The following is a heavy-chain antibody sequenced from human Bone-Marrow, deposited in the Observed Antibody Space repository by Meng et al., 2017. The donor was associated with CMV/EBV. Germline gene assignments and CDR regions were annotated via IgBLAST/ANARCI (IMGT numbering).Heavy chain of an antibody. CDR1: GGTFSSYA. CDR2: IIPIFGTA. Sequence: VPRVQCGGGGKEPGSSVKVSCTASGGTFSSYAISWVRRAPGQGLEWMGGIIPIFGTANYEQKFQGRVTITADESTSTAYMELSSLRSEDTAVYYCARDHGDTAFDYWGQGTLVTVSS. J-gene: IGHJ4*02. V-gene: IGHV1-69*12. CDR3: ARDHGDTAFDY. D-gene: IGHD5-18*01.